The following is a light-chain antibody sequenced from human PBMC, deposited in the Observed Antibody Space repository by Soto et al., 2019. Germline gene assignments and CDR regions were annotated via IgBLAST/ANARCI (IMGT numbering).Light chain of an antibody. CDR2: DYN. Sequence: QSALTQSPSVSGAPGHRVTISCAGSSSNIGANYAVHWYQQLPGTAPKLLIYDYNKRPSGVPDRFSGSKSGTSASLAITGLQAEDEADYYCQSYDSSLTGWVFGTGTKVTVL. J-gene: IGLJ1*01. CDR1: SSNIGANYA. CDR3: QSYDSSLTGWV. V-gene: IGLV1-40*01.